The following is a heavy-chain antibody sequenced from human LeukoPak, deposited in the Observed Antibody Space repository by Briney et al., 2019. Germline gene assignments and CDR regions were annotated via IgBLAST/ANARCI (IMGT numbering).Heavy chain of an antibody. V-gene: IGHV3-74*03. D-gene: IGHD5-12*01. CDR3: AREGRVSGYDFDC. Sequence: GGSLRLSCAASGFTFSSYWMHWVRQAPGKGLVWVSRINSDGSSITYADSVKGRYTISRDNAKNTLYLQMNSLRVEDTAVYYCAREGRVSGYDFDCWGQGTLVTVSS. CDR2: INSDGSSI. CDR1: GFTFSSYW. J-gene: IGHJ4*02.